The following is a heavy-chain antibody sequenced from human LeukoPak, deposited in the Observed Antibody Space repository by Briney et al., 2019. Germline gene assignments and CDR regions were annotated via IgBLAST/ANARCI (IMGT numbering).Heavy chain of an antibody. Sequence: GGSLRLSCAASGFTFSSYGMSWVRQAPGKGLEWVSAITGSGGSTYYADSVKGRFTISRDNSKNTLYLQMNSLRAEDTAVYYCAKDGSSGYYLTGNWFDPWGQGTLVTVSS. D-gene: IGHD3-22*01. CDR3: AKDGSSGYYLTGNWFDP. J-gene: IGHJ5*02. CDR2: ITGSGGST. V-gene: IGHV3-23*01. CDR1: GFTFSSYG.